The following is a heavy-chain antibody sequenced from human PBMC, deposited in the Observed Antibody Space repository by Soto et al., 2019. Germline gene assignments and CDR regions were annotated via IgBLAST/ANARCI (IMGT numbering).Heavy chain of an antibody. J-gene: IGHJ3*02. CDR2: IYYSGST. Sequence: SETLSLTCTVSGGSISSYYWSWIRQPPGKGLEWIGYIYYSGSTNYNPSLKSRVTISVDTSKNQFSLKLSSVTAADTAVYYCARGVVQQLGAFDIWGQGTMVIVSS. CDR1: GGSISSYY. D-gene: IGHD6-13*01. V-gene: IGHV4-59*08. CDR3: ARGVVQQLGAFDI.